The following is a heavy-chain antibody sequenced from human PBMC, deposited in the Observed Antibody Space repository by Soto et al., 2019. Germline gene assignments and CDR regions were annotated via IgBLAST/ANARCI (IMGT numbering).Heavy chain of an antibody. V-gene: IGHV1-3*01. D-gene: IGHD5-18*01. CDR3: ARFGRLQPWWFDP. Sequence: QVQLVQSGAEVKKPGASVKVSCKASGYTFTSYAMHWVRQAPGQRLEWMGWINAGNGNTKYSQKFQGRVTITRDTSASTAYMELSSLRSEDTAVYYCARFGRLQPWWFDPWGQGTLVTVSS. J-gene: IGHJ5*02. CDR1: GYTFTSYA. CDR2: INAGNGNT.